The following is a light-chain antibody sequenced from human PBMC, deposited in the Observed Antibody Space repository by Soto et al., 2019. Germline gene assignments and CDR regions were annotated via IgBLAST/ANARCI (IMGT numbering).Light chain of an antibody. CDR3: QQSYTTPRT. Sequence: DIQMTQSPSSLSASVGDRVTITCRASQSINTYLNWYQQQPGKAPKLLIYTASSLQSGVPSRFSGSGPGTDFTLTISSLQPEDFATYYCQQSYTTPRTFGQGTKVDIK. CDR2: TAS. CDR1: QSINTY. V-gene: IGKV1-39*01. J-gene: IGKJ1*01.